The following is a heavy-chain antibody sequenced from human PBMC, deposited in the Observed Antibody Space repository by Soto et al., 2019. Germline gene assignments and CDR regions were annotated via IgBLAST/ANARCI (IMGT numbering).Heavy chain of an antibody. V-gene: IGHV5-51*01. CDR2: ISPGDSKT. CDR3: SKFKYSTSVRYLQH. D-gene: IGHD6-6*01. Sequence: PGESLKISCKGSGYNFNSYWIGWVRQMPGKGLEWLGTISPGDSKTRYSPSFQGQVTISVDKSISTAYLQWTSLKASDTAIYYCSKFKYSTSVRYLQHWGQGTPVTVSS. CDR1: GYNFNSYW. J-gene: IGHJ1*01.